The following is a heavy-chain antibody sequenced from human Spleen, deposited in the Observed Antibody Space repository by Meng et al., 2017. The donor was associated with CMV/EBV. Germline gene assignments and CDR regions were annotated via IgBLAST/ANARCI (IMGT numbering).Heavy chain of an antibody. Sequence: SKGFGYSVTGHHRHRGRKGPGQWLKLMGIRRPWTGEVPYVQNFRGRVTMTSDASTSTVYMELRSLTSEDTAVYSRAREPPEHFFFDSWGQGALVTVSS. CDR1: GYSVTGHH. CDR2: RRPWTGEV. J-gene: IGHJ5*01. CDR3: AREPPEHFFFDS. V-gene: IGHV1-46*01.